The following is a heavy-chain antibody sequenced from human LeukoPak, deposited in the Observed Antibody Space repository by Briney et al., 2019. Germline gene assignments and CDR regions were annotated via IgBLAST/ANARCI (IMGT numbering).Heavy chain of an antibody. CDR3: ATKHSSGWFYYFDY. CDR2: MNPNSGNT. V-gene: IGHV1-8*01. D-gene: IGHD6-19*01. CDR1: GYTFTSYD. Sequence: ASVKVPCKASGYTFTSYDINWVRQATGQGLEWMGWMNPNSGNTGYAQKFQGRVTMTRNTSISTAYMELSSLRSEDTAVYYCATKHSSGWFYYFDYWGQGTLVTVSS. J-gene: IGHJ4*02.